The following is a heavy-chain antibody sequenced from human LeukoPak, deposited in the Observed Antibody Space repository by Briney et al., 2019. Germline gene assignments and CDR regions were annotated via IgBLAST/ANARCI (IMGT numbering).Heavy chain of an antibody. J-gene: IGHJ4*02. CDR1: GGSISTYY. Sequence: SETLSLTCTVSGGSISTYYWSWIRQPPGKGLEWIGYIYYSGSTNYNPSLKSRVTISVDTSKNQFSLKLSSVTAADTAVYYCARLRYYGSGVYYFDYWGQGTLVTVSS. V-gene: IGHV4-59*01. D-gene: IGHD3-10*01. CDR2: IYYSGST. CDR3: ARLRYYGSGVYYFDY.